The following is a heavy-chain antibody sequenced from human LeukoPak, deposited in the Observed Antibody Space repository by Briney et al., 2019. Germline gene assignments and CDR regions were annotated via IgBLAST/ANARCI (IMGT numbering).Heavy chain of an antibody. CDR2: ISAYNGNT. CDR3: ARDYSISWYSSSSYYYYYGMDV. D-gene: IGHD6-6*01. CDR1: GYTFTSYG. J-gene: IGHJ6*02. Sequence: GASVKVSCKASGYTFTSYGINWVRQAPGQGLEWMGWISAYNGNTNYAQKLQGRVTMTTDTSTSTAYMELRSLRSDDTAVYYCARDYSISWYSSSSYYYYYGMDVWGQGTTVTVSS. V-gene: IGHV1-18*01.